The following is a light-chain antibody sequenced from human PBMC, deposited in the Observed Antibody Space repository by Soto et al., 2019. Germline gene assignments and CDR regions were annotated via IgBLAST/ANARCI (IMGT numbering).Light chain of an antibody. Sequence: DIQITQSPSTLSSAFLDRVTITCRASQSISSWLAWYQQKPGKAPKLLIHEASRLESGVPSRFSGSESGTEFTLTISGLHAEDSATYYCQQYTNFPLTFGGGTKVDIK. CDR3: QQYTNFPLT. CDR2: EAS. J-gene: IGKJ4*01. CDR1: QSISSW. V-gene: IGKV1-5*01.